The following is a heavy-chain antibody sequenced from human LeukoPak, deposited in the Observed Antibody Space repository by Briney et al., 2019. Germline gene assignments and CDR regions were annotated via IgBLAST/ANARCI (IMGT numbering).Heavy chain of an antibody. D-gene: IGHD3/OR15-3a*01. Sequence: SETLSLTCTVSGGSISSYYWSWIRQPPGRGLEWIGYISYSGITNYNPSLKSRVTISIDTSKNQFSLKLSSVTAADTAVYYCAKAFWTSNWFDPWGQGTLVTVSS. CDR2: ISYSGIT. CDR1: GGSISSYY. CDR3: AKAFWTSNWFDP. V-gene: IGHV4-59*08. J-gene: IGHJ5*02.